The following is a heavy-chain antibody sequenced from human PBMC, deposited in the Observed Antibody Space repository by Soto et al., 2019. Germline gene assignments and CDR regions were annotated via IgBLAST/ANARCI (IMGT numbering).Heavy chain of an antibody. D-gene: IGHD6-19*01. CDR1: GFTFSSYG. V-gene: IGHV3-33*01. Sequence: GGSLRLSCAASGFTFSSYGMHWVRQAPGKGLEWVAVIWYDGSNKYYADSVKGRFTISRDNSKNTLYLQMNSLRAEDTAVYYCARSYSSGWYESYFDYWGQGTLVTVSS. CDR2: IWYDGSNK. CDR3: ARSYSSGWYESYFDY. J-gene: IGHJ4*02.